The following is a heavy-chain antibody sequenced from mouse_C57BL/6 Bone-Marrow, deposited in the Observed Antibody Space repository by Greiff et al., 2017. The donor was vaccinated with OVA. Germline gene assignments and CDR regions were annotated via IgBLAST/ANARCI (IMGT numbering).Heavy chain of an antibody. D-gene: IGHD3-2*02. CDR3: TRNPQ. V-gene: IGHV1-15*01. CDR2: IDPETGGT. J-gene: IGHJ2*01. Sequence: QVTLKESGAELVRPGASVTLSCKASGYTFTDYEMHWVKQTPVHGLEWIGAIDPETGGTAYNQKFKGKAILTADKSSSTAYMELRSLTSEDSAVYYCTRNPQWGQGTTLTVSS. CDR1: GYTFTDYE.